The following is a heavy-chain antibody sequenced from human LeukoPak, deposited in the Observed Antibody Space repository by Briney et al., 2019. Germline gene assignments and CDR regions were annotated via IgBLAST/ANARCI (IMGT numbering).Heavy chain of an antibody. CDR1: GGSFSTYY. J-gene: IGHJ5*02. Sequence: SGTLSLTCAVYGGSFSTYYWSWIRQPPGKGLEWIGEINHTGSTNYNPSLKSRVTISVDTSKNQFSLKLSSVTAADTAMYYCARGLGPAANPNWFDPWGQGTPVTVSS. V-gene: IGHV4-34*01. CDR2: INHTGST. D-gene: IGHD2-2*01. CDR3: ARGLGPAANPNWFDP.